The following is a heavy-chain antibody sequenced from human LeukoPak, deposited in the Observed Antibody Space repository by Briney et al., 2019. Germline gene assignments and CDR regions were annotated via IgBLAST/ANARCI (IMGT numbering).Heavy chain of an antibody. CDR2: IWYDGTNK. CDR1: GFTLSNYG. V-gene: IGHV3-33*01. CDR3: ARLAPGLDY. D-gene: IGHD2-2*01. J-gene: IGHJ4*02. Sequence: PGGSLRLSCAVSGFTLSNYGMHWVRQAPGRGLEWVAVIWYDGTNKYYADSVRGRFTISRDSSKNTLYLQMNSLRAEDTAVYYCARLAPGLDYWGQGTLVTVSS.